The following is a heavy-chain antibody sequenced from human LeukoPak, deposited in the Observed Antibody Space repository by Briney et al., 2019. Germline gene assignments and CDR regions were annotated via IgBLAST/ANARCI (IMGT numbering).Heavy chain of an antibody. CDR3: AKDLGTGFTGYSSSWYLPEINFIDY. J-gene: IGHJ4*02. Sequence: DSVKGRFTISRDNSKNTLYLQMNSLRAEDTAVYYCAKDLGTGFTGYSSSWYLPEINFIDYWGQGTLVTVSS. V-gene: IGHV3-30*02. D-gene: IGHD6-13*01.